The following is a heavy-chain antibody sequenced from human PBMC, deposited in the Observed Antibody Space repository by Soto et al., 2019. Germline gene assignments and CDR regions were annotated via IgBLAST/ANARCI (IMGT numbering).Heavy chain of an antibody. CDR2: ISAGGSDI. J-gene: IGHJ4*01. Sequence: GGSLRLPCASSGFTFSDYYMSWIRQAPGKGLEWVAYISAGGSDIYYGDSVKGRFTVSRDNTKKSLYLQMSNLRADDTAIYYCASLPQGYYDRSGRLVDYWGHGTLVTVSS. D-gene: IGHD3-22*01. CDR1: GFTFSDYY. V-gene: IGHV3-11*01. CDR3: ASLPQGYYDRSGRLVDY.